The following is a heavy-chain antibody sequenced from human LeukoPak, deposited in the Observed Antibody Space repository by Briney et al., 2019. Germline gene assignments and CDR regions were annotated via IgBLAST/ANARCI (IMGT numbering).Heavy chain of an antibody. CDR1: GYSISSGYY. J-gene: IGHJ4*02. V-gene: IGHV4-38-2*02. CDR2: IYHSGST. CDR3: ARDPSGGSI. D-gene: IGHD2-15*01. Sequence: SETLSLTCTVSGYSISSGYYWGWIRQPPGKGLEWIGSIYHSGSTYYNPSLKSRVTISVDTSKNQFSLKLSSVTAADTAVYYCARDPSGGSIWGQGTLVTVSS.